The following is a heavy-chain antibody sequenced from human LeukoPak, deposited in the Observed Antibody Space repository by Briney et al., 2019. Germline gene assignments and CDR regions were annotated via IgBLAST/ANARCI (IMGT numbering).Heavy chain of an antibody. J-gene: IGHJ4*02. CDR1: GYTFTSYG. CDR3: ATTIAAAVTSDY. CDR2: ISAYNGNT. V-gene: IGHV1-18*04. Sequence: GASVKVSCKASGYTFTSYGISWVRQAPGQGLEGMGWISAYNGNTNYAQKLQGRVTMTTDTSTSTAYMELRSLRSDDTAVYYCATTIAAAVTSDYGGQGTLVTVSS. D-gene: IGHD6-13*01.